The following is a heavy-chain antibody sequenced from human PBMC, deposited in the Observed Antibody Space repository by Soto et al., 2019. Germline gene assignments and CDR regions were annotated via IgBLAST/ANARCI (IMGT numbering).Heavy chain of an antibody. V-gene: IGHV4-4*07. D-gene: IGHD3-10*01. CDR3: ARDGPDYYGSGSYAAYGMDV. CDR1: GGSISSYY. J-gene: IGHJ6*02. Sequence: TSETLSLTCTVSGGSISSYYWSWIRQPAGKGLEWIGRIYTSGSTNYNPSLKSRVTMSVDTSKNQFSLKLSSVTAADTAVYYCARDGPDYYGSGSYAAYGMDVWGQGTTVTVSS. CDR2: IYTSGST.